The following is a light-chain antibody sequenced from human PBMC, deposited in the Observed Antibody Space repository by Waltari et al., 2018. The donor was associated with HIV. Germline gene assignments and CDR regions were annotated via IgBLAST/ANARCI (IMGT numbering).Light chain of an antibody. J-gene: IGKJ4*01. Sequence: DIVMTQSPLSLPVTPGEPASISCRSSQSLLHSNGYNYLGWYLQKPGQSPQLLIYLGSNRASGVPDRVSGSASGTNFTLQISRVEAEDVGIYYCMQALQTPPTFGGGTNVEVK. CDR1: QSLLHSNGYNY. CDR2: LGS. CDR3: MQALQTPPT. V-gene: IGKV2-28*01.